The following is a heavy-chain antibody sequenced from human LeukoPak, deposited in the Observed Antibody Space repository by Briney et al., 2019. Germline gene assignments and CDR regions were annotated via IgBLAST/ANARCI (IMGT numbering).Heavy chain of an antibody. D-gene: IGHD3-16*01. V-gene: IGHV4-31*03. CDR1: GGSISSGGYY. Sequence: SETLSLTCTVSGGSISSGGYYWSRIRQHPGKGLEWIGYIYYSGSTYYNPSLKSRVTISVDTSKNQFSLKLSSVTAADTAVYYCALGGYVLGRYAFDIWGQGTMVTVSS. J-gene: IGHJ3*02. CDR2: IYYSGST. CDR3: ALGGYVLGRYAFDI.